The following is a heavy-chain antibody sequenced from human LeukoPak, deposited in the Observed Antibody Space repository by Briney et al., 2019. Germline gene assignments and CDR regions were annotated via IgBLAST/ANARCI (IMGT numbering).Heavy chain of an antibody. CDR2: IGTAGDT. D-gene: IGHD2-21*02. Sequence: GGSLRLSCAASGFTLSNYAMHWVRQATGKGLEWVSAIGTAGDTFYPGSVKGRFTISRENAKNSFYLQMNSLRADDTAVYYCARDDTVVTDALDIWGQGTTVTVSS. CDR1: GFTLSNYA. CDR3: ARDDTVVTDALDI. V-gene: IGHV3-13*01. J-gene: IGHJ3*02.